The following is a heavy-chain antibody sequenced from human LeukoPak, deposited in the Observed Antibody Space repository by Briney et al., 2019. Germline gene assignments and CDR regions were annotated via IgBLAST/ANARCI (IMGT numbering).Heavy chain of an antibody. CDR3: ARARGAVAIDY. CDR1: GGSFSGYY. J-gene: IGHJ4*02. D-gene: IGHD6-19*01. V-gene: IGHV4-34*01. CDR2: INHSGTT. Sequence: PSETLSLTCAVYGGSFSGYYWSWIRQPPGKGLEWIGEINHSGTTNHNPSLKSRVTISADTSKNQFSLKLNSVTAADTAVYFCARARGAVAIDYWGQGTLVTVSS.